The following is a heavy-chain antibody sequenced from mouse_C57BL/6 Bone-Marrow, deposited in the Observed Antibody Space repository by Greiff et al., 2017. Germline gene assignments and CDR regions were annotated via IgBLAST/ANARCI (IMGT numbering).Heavy chain of an antibody. CDR1: GYTFTDYY. J-gene: IGHJ2*01. CDR3: ARDYYGSSWYFDY. D-gene: IGHD1-1*01. V-gene: IGHV1-26*01. Sequence: VQLQQSGPELVKPGASVKISCKASGYTFTDYYMNWVKQSHGKSLEWIGDINPNNGGTSYKQKLKGKATLTVDKSSSNAYMELRSLTSEDSAVYYCARDYYGSSWYFDYWGQGTILTVSS. CDR2: INPNNGGT.